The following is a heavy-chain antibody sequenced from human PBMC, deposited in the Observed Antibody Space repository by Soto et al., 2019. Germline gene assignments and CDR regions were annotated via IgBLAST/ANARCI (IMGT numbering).Heavy chain of an antibody. Sequence: QVQLVQSGAEVKKPGSSVKVSCKASGGTFSSYAISWVRQAPGQGLEWMGWIIPIFGTTNYAQKFQGRVTITADKSTSTAYMELSSISSEATAVYYCARDRVTIFGVFPLSGAENWFDTWGQGTLVTVSS. CDR2: IIPIFGTT. V-gene: IGHV1-69*06. D-gene: IGHD3-3*01. J-gene: IGHJ5*02. CDR1: GGTFSSYA. CDR3: ARDRVTIFGVFPLSGAENWFDT.